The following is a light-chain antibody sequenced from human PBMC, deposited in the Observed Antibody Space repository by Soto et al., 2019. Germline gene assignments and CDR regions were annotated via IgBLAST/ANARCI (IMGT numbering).Light chain of an antibody. CDR3: KQYNSYPWT. CDR2: DAS. Sequence: DIQMTQSPSTLSASVGDRVTITCRASQSISSWLAWYQQKPGKAPKLLIYDASSLESGVPSRFSGSGSGTEFTLTISSLQPDDFATYYCKQYNSYPWTFGQGTNVAIK. J-gene: IGKJ1*01. V-gene: IGKV1-5*01. CDR1: QSISSW.